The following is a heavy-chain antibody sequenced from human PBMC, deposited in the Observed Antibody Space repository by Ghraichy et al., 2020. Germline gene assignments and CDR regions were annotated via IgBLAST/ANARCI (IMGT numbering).Heavy chain of an antibody. D-gene: IGHD5-18*01. V-gene: IGHV3-7*03. J-gene: IGHJ4*02. CDR3: ARGGDTAIPAGY. CDR1: GFTFSSYW. CDR2: IKQDGSEK. Sequence: GESLNISCAASGFTFSSYWMSWVRQAPGKGLEWVANIKQDGSEKYYVDSVKGRFTISRDNAKNSLYLQMNSLRAEDTAVYYCARGGDTAIPAGYWGQGTLVTVSS.